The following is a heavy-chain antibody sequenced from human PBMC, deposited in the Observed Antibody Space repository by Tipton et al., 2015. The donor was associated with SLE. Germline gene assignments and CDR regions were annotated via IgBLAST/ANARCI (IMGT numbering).Heavy chain of an antibody. D-gene: IGHD6-6*01. CDR3: ARGRSSSSFDY. CDR2: IYYSGST. V-gene: IGHV4-59*11. CDR1: GGSISSQY. Sequence: TLSLTCTVSGGSISSQYWSWIRQPPGKGLEWIGYIYYSGSTNYNPSLKSRVTISVDTSKNQFSLKLSSVTAADTAVYYCARGRSSSSFDYWGQGTLVTVSS. J-gene: IGHJ4*02.